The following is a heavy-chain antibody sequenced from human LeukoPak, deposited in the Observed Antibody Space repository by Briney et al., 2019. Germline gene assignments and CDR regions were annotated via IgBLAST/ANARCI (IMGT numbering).Heavy chain of an antibody. J-gene: IGHJ6*01. D-gene: IGHD1-1*01. Sequence: PSETLSLTCTVSGGSISSYYWTWIRQPPGKGPEWIGYINHRGSSNYNPSLESRVTISVYTSMNKFSLTLSSVTAADTAVYFCAGDRRGKIQYGRYYFYAMDVWGKGATVTVSS. V-gene: IGHV4-59*01. CDR3: AGDRRGKIQYGRYYFYAMDV. CDR1: GGSISSYY. CDR2: INHRGSS.